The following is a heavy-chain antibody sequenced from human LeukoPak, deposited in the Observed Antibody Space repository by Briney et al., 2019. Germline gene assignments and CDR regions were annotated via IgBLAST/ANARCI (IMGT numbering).Heavy chain of an antibody. CDR2: IYYSGST. CDR1: GVSISSHY. J-gene: IGHJ5*02. CDR3: ARVWNYDFWSGRGGWFDP. D-gene: IGHD3-3*01. Sequence: SETLSLTCTVSGVSISSHYWSWIRQPPGKGLEWIGYIYYSGSTNYNPSLKSRVTISVDTSKNQFSLKLSSVTAADAAVYYCARVWNYDFWSGRGGWFDPWGQGTLVTVSS. V-gene: IGHV4-59*11.